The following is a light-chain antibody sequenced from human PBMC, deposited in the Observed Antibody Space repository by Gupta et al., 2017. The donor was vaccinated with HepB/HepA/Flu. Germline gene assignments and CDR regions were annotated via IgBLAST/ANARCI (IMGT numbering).Light chain of an antibody. CDR1: NSARGAGFD. CDR3: QSYGNSLNPWV. Sequence: QSVLTQPPSVSVTTVQRVTLSCTGSNSARGAGFDVHWYQRLPETAPKLLLYANNNRTSAVADPFSGSKSGTSATLAMSGRQPGDEADSYCQSYGNSLNPWVFGTGTKLTVL. CDR2: ANN. J-gene: IGLJ3*02. V-gene: IGLV1-40*01.